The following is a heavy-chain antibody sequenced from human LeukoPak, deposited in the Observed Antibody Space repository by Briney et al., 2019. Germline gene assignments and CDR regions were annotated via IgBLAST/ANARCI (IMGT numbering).Heavy chain of an antibody. J-gene: IGHJ2*01. CDR1: GFTFSSYG. D-gene: IGHD2-15*01. V-gene: IGHV3-33*01. CDR2: IRYDGSNK. CDR3: ARVACSGGSCHLGYFDL. Sequence: TGRSLRLSCAASGFTFSSYGMHWVRQAPGKGLEWVAVIRYDGSNKYYADSVKGRFTISRDNSKSTLYLQMNSLRAEDTAVYYCARVACSGGSCHLGYFDLWGRGTLVTVSS.